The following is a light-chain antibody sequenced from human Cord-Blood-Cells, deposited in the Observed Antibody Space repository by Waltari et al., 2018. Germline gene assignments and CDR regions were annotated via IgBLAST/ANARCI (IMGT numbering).Light chain of an antibody. J-gene: IGLJ1*01. CDR2: DVS. CDR3: SSYTSSSTYV. Sequence: QSALTQPASVSGSPGQSITISCTGTSSDVGGYNYVPWYQQHPGKAPKPMIYDVSKRPSGFSTRFSGSKSGNTASLTISGLQAEDEADYYCSSYTSSSTYVFGTGTKVTVL. CDR1: SSDVGGYNY. V-gene: IGLV2-14*01.